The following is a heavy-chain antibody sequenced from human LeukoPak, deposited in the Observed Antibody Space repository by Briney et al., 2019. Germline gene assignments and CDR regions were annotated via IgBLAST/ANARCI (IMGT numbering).Heavy chain of an antibody. Sequence: PSETLSLTFTVSGASITSYYWSWIRQPPGEGLEWIGFFSYCGSANYNPSLKSRVTISVAPSKNHFSPSMTPVTAADTAVYYCARPVSRSWLDAFDIWGQGTMVTVSS. CDR1: GASITSYY. CDR2: FSYCGSA. V-gene: IGHV4-59*08. CDR3: ARPVSRSWLDAFDI. J-gene: IGHJ3*02. D-gene: IGHD6-13*01.